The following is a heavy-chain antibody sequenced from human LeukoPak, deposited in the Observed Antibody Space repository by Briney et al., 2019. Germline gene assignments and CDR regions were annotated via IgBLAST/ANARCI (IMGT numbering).Heavy chain of an antibody. V-gene: IGHV3-23*01. J-gene: IGHJ2*01. CDR2: ISGSGGST. CDR1: GFTFSSYA. CDR3: ARDPTYPPWYFDL. Sequence: GGSLRLSCAASGFTFSSYAMSWVRQAPGKGLEWVSAISGSGGSTYYADSVKGRFTISRDNSKNTLYLQMNSLRAEDTAVYYCARDPTYPPWYFDLWGRGTLVTVSS.